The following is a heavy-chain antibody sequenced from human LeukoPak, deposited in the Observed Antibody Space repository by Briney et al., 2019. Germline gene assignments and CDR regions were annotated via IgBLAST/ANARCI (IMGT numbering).Heavy chain of an antibody. D-gene: IGHD4-11*01. CDR3: AKNNYITYYYALDV. V-gene: IGHV4-59*01. J-gene: IGHJ6*02. CDR2: IYYNGNT. CDR1: SGSFSTYY. Sequence: SETLSLTCTLSSGSFSTYYWSWIRQPPGKGPEWIGYIYYNGNTNYNPSLKSRVTISVDTSKNQFSLNLSSVTAADTAVYYCAKNNYITYYYALDVWGQGTTVTVSS.